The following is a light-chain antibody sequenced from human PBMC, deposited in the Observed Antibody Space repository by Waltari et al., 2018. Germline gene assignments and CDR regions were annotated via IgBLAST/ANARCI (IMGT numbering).Light chain of an antibody. CDR2: RDN. V-gene: IGLV1-47*01. CDR3: AAWDDSLTGQV. CDR1: GSKIGPIS. Sequence: QPVLTQPPSAPGPPGQRVTIACSGSGSKIGPISVYRYQKLPGTAPQRLIYRDNQRPSGVPDRCAGSKSCTSASLVISGLRSEDEADYYCAAWDDSLTGQVFGGGTKLTVL. J-gene: IGLJ2*01.